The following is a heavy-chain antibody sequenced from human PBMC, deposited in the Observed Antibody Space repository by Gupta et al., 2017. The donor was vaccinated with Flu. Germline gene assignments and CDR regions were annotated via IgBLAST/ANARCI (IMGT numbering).Heavy chain of an antibody. Sequence: QVQVVESGGGVVQPGRSLRLSCTASGFTFGGYVVHWVRQPPGKGLEWVAVVWYDGSKEYYGDSVKGRFTVSRDTSKNTLHLQMNSLRAEDTAVYYCARTAPTDWFFDLWGRGTLVTVSS. CDR1: GFTFGGYV. CDR3: ARTAPTDWFFDL. CDR2: VWYDGSKE. J-gene: IGHJ2*01. V-gene: IGHV3-33*01.